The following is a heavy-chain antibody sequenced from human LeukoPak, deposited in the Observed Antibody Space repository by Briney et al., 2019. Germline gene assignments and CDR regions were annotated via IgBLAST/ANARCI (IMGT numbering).Heavy chain of an antibody. CDR2: TSTSGSTI. CDR3: ARHHGSYYGVDY. D-gene: IGHD1-26*01. CDR1: AFTFSDYY. J-gene: IGHJ4*02. V-gene: IGHV3-11*01. Sequence: GGSLTLSCSASAFTFSDYYLNWIRPAPGRGREWVSYTSTSGSTIYYADSMRGRFTISRDDAKNTLYLQRNSLRAEDTAVYYCARHHGSYYGVDYWGQGTLVTVSS.